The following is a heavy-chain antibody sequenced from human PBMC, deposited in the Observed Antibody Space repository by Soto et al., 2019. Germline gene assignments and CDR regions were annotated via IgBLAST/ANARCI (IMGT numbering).Heavy chain of an antibody. Sequence: ASVKVSCKASGYIFTSYYMHWVRQAPGQGLEWMGIINPSGGSTSYAQKFQGRVTMTRDTSTSTVYMELSSLRSEDTAVYYCARVGFYITPRDYYYGMDVWGQGPTVTVS. D-gene: IGHD1-26*01. CDR3: ARVGFYITPRDYYYGMDV. CDR1: GYIFTSYY. J-gene: IGHJ6*02. CDR2: INPSGGST. V-gene: IGHV1-46*01.